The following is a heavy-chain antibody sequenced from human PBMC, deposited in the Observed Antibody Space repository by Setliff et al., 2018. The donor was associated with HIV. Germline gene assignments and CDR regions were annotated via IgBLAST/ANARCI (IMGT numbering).Heavy chain of an antibody. J-gene: IGHJ4*01. Sequence: ASVKVSCKASGYTFTSYPMHWVRQAPGQGLEWMGVINTSGGSAGYAEMSRGRVTMTRDTSTSTVYMDLRNLRSEDTAVYYCARNQGDSSGWYAGDYWGHGTLVTVSS. V-gene: IGHV1-46*01. CDR2: INTSGGSA. CDR1: GYTFTSYP. D-gene: IGHD6-19*01. CDR3: ARNQGDSSGWYAGDY.